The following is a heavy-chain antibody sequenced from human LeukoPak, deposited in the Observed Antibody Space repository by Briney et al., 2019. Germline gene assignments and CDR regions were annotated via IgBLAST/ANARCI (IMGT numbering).Heavy chain of an antibody. Sequence: PGGSLRLSCAASGFTFSSYAMSWVRQAPGKGLEWVSAIIGSGGSTYYADSVKGRFTTSRDNSKNTLYLQMNSLRAEDTAVYYCARDPSDIVVVPADNNWFDPWGQGTLVTVSS. J-gene: IGHJ5*02. V-gene: IGHV3-23*01. CDR3: ARDPSDIVVVPADNNWFDP. CDR1: GFTFSSYA. CDR2: IIGSGGST. D-gene: IGHD2-2*01.